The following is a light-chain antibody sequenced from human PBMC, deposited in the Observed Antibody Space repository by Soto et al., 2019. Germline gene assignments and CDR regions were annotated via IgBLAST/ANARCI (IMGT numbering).Light chain of an antibody. CDR2: EDN. CDR1: SSNVGSYKL. V-gene: IGLV2-23*02. CDR3: CSYAGSTTFV. Sequence: QSVLTQPASVSGSPGQSITISCTGTSSNVGSYKLVSWYQQHPGKAPKLIIYEDNKWPSGVSNRFSGSKSGNTASLTISGLQAEDEADYYCCSYAGSTTFVFGGGTKVTVL. J-gene: IGLJ2*01.